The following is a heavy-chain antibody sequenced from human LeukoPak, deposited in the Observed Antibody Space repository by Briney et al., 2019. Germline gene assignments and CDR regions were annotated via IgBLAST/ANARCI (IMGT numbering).Heavy chain of an antibody. J-gene: IGHJ4*02. CDR3: AADGGSGSGLDY. Sequence: GASVRVSCTASGFTFTSSAMQWVRQARGQRLEWIGWIVVGSGNTNYAQKFQERVTITRDMSTSTAYMELSSLRSEDTAVYYCAADGGSGSGLDYWGQGTLVTVSS. V-gene: IGHV1-58*02. CDR2: IVVGSGNT. CDR1: GFTFTSSA. D-gene: IGHD3-3*01.